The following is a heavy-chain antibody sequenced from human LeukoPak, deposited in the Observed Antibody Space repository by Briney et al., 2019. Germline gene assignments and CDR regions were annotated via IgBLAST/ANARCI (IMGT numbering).Heavy chain of an antibody. V-gene: IGHV4-61*02. CDR3: ARFRVYYDFWSGYWSGGALDI. J-gene: IGHJ3*02. CDR2: IYTSGST. Sequence: SETLSLTCTVSGGSISSGSYYWSWIRQPAGKGLEWIGRIYTSGSTNYNPSLKSRVTISVDTSKNQFSLKLSSVTAADTAVYYCARFRVYYDFWSGYWSGGALDIWGQGTMVTVSS. D-gene: IGHD3-3*01. CDR1: GGSISSGSYY.